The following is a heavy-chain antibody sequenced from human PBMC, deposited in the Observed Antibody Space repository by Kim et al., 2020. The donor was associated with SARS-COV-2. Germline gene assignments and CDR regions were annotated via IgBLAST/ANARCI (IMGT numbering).Heavy chain of an antibody. CDR3: AKDFGGVAAAGHFQH. V-gene: IGHV3-23*01. Sequence: GGSLRLSCAASGFTFSSYDMSWVRQAPGKGLEWVSAISGSGGSTYYADSVKGRFTISRDNSKNTLYLQMNSLRAEDTAVYYCAKDFGGVAAAGHFQHWGQGTLVTVSS. D-gene: IGHD6-13*01. CDR2: ISGSGGST. J-gene: IGHJ1*01. CDR1: GFTFSSYD.